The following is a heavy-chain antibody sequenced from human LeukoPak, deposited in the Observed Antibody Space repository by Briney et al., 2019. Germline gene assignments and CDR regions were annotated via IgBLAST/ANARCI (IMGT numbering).Heavy chain of an antibody. CDR1: GFTVSSNY. D-gene: IGHD3-22*01. CDR2: IYSGGST. CDR3: ARDAVYYYDSGGSYYYYYGMDV. Sequence: GGSLRLSCAASGFTVSSNYMSWLRQAPGKGLEWVSVIYSGGSTYYADSVKGRFTISRDNSKNTLYLQMNSLRAEDTAVYYCARDAVYYYDSGGSYYYYYGMDVWGQGTTVTVSS. J-gene: IGHJ6*02. V-gene: IGHV3-66*01.